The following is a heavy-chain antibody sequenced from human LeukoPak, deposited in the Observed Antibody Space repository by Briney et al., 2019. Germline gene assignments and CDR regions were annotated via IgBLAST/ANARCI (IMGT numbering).Heavy chain of an antibody. V-gene: IGHV1-69*04. Sequence: ASVKVSCKASGGTFSSYAISWVRQAPGQGLEWMGRIIPILGIANYAQEFQGRVTITADKSTSTAYMELSSLRSEDTAVYYCARDRSGSGSYGDYWGQGTLVTVSS. CDR2: IIPILGIA. J-gene: IGHJ4*02. CDR1: GGTFSSYA. CDR3: ARDRSGSGSYGDY. D-gene: IGHD3-10*01.